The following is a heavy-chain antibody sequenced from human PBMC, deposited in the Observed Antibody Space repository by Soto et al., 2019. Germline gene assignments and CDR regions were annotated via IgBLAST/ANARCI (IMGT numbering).Heavy chain of an antibody. CDR2: IYYSGST. D-gene: IGHD3-22*01. V-gene: IGHV4-31*03. CDR3: ARVLYDSSGYSGAFAFNI. CDR1: GGSISSGGYY. Sequence: LSLTCTVSGGSISSGGYYWSWIRQHPGKGLEWIGYIYYSGSTYYNPSLKSRVTISVDTSKNQFSLKLSSVTAADTAVYYCARVLYDSSGYSGAFAFNIWGQGTMVTVSS. J-gene: IGHJ3*02.